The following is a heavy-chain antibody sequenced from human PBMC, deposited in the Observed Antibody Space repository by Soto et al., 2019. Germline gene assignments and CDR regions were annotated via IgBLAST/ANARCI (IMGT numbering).Heavy chain of an antibody. J-gene: IGHJ6*02. V-gene: IGHV4-34*01. CDR2: INHSGST. D-gene: IGHD3-3*01. CDR3: ARGRARFLEWLSPPGYYYGMDV. CDR1: GGSFSGYY. Sequence: SDTLSLTCAVYGGSFSGYYWGWIRQPPGKGLEWIGEINHSGSTNYNPSLKSRVNISVDTSKNQFSLNLSSVTAADTAVYYCARGRARFLEWLSPPGYYYGMDVCGQGTTVTVS.